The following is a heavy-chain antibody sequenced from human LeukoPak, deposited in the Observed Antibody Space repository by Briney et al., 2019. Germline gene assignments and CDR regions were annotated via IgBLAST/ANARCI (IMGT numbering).Heavy chain of an antibody. CDR1: GFTFTNYA. D-gene: IGHD3-16*01. Sequence: GGSLILSCVSSGFTFTNYAIHWVRQAPGKGLEWVAVVSFDGDNEQYADSVKGRFSISRDNSKNTLYLEMDSLRAEDTGVLHCARDRFGVHGFRYGGLLHHFDHLGQGALVTVSS. J-gene: IGHJ4*02. V-gene: IGHV3-30-3*01. CDR2: VSFDGDNE. CDR3: ARDRFGVHGFRYGGLLHHFDH.